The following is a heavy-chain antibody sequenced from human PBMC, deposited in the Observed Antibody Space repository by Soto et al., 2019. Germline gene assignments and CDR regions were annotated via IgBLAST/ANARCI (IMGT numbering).Heavy chain of an antibody. J-gene: IGHJ3*02. D-gene: IGHD3-16*02. CDR3: ARRGKGIWGSYRLGDI. Sequence: GESLKISCKGSGYSFTSYWIGWVRQMPGKGLEWMGIIYPGDSDTRYSPSFQGQVTISADKSISTAYLQWSSLKASDTAMYYCARRGKGIWGSYRLGDIWGQGTMVTVSS. CDR1: GYSFTSYW. CDR2: IYPGDSDT. V-gene: IGHV5-51*01.